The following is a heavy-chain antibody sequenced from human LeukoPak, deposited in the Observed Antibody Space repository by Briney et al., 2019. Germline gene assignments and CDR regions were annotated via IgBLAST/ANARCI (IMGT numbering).Heavy chain of an antibody. CDR1: GFTFSSYA. D-gene: IGHD2-2*01. J-gene: IGHJ4*02. Sequence: GESLKISCAASGFTFSSYAMHWVRQAPGKGLEWVAVISYDGSNKYYADSVKGRFTISRDNSKNTLYRQMNSLRAEDTAVYYCARGVTAGLFDYWGQGTLVTVSS. CDR3: ARGVTAGLFDY. CDR2: ISYDGSNK. V-gene: IGHV3-30-3*01.